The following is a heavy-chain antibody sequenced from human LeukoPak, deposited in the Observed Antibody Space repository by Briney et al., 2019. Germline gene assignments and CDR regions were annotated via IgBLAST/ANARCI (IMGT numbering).Heavy chain of an antibody. V-gene: IGHV3-23*01. CDR3: AKDLRDGYNRALACFDY. Sequence: HPGGSLRLSCAASGFTFSSYAMSWVRQAPGKGLEWVSAISGSGGSTYYADSVKGRFIISRDNSKNTLYLQMNSLRAEDTAVYYCAKDLRDGYNRALACFDYWGQGTLVTVSS. D-gene: IGHD5-24*01. CDR1: GFTFSSYA. J-gene: IGHJ4*02. CDR2: ISGSGGST.